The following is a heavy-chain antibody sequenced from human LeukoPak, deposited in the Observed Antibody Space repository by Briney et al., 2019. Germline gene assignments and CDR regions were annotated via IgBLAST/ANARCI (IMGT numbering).Heavy chain of an antibody. D-gene: IGHD5-12*01. CDR3: ARQATVDIVAYTDY. CDR1: GYSFTNYW. J-gene: IGHJ4*02. V-gene: IGHV5-51*01. CDR2: IYPSDSDT. Sequence: GESLKNSCKASGYSFTNYWIGWVRQMPGKGLEWMGIIYPSDSDTRYSPSFQGQVTISADKSISTAYLQWSSLKASDTAIYYCARQATVDIVAYTDYWGQGTLVSVSS.